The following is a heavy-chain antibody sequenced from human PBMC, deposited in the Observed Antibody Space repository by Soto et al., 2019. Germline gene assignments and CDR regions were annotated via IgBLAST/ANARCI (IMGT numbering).Heavy chain of an antibody. J-gene: IGHJ6*02. D-gene: IGHD1-26*01. CDR2: INAGNGNT. Sequence: ASVKVSCKASGYTFTSYAMHWVRQAPGQRLEWMGWINAGNGNTKYSQKFQGRVTITRDTSASTAYLQWSSLKASDTAMYYCARHISGSSGLGGYYYYGMDVWGQGTTVTVSS. CDR1: GYTFTSYA. CDR3: ARHISGSSGLGGYYYYGMDV. V-gene: IGHV1-3*01.